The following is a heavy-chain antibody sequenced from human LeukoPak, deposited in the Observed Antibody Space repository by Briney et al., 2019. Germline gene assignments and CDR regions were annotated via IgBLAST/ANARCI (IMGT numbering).Heavy chain of an antibody. CDR3: ARSRIAVAGPNFDY. J-gene: IGHJ4*02. Sequence: SETLSLTCTVSGGSISSYYWSWIRQPPGKGLEWIGYIYYSGSTNYNPSLKSRVTISVDTSKSQFSLKLSSVTAADTAVYYCARSRIAVAGPNFDYWGQGTLVTVSS. CDR2: IYYSGST. V-gene: IGHV4-59*01. CDR1: GGSISSYY. D-gene: IGHD6-19*01.